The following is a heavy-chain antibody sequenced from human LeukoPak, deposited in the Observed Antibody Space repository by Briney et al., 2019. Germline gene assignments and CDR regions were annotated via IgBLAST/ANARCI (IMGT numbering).Heavy chain of an antibody. CDR3: TTWDGAD. CDR2: IKSKSDGGTT. CDR1: GFTFSNAL. D-gene: IGHD1-26*01. V-gene: IGHV3-15*01. J-gene: IGHJ3*01. Sequence: GRSLSLSCAASGFTFSNALMTWVRQAPGKGLEWVGHIKSKSDGGTTECSATVKGRFAIPRDDSRTTLFLQMNSLQTDDTAVYYCTTWDGADWGQGTMVTVSS.